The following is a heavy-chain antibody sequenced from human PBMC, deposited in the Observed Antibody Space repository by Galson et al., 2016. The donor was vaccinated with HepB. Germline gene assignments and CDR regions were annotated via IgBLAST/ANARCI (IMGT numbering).Heavy chain of an antibody. CDR3: EKDLDGYTYGYSYSDH. CDR2: ISGSGGTT. CDR1: GFTFSNYA. Sequence: SLRLSCAASGFTFSNYAMSWVRQAPGKGLEWVSSISGSGGTTYYADSVKGRFTISRDKSKNTLYLQMNSLRGEDTAVYYCEKDLDGYTYGYSYSDHWGQGTLVTVSS. V-gene: IGHV3-23*01. J-gene: IGHJ4*02. D-gene: IGHD5-18*01.